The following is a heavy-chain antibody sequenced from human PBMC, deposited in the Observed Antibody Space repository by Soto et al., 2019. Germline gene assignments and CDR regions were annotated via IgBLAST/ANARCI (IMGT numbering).Heavy chain of an antibody. CDR1: GFTFSGSA. D-gene: IGHD5-18*01. CDR3: TSGQRDTYYGMDV. Sequence: GASLRLSCATSGFTFSGSAMHWVRQASGKGLEWVGRIRSRANSYATTYVASVKGRFIISRDDSKNTAYLQMNSLKTEDTAMYYCTSGQRDTYYGMDVWGPGTTVTVSS. J-gene: IGHJ6*02. V-gene: IGHV3-73*01. CDR2: IRSRANSYAT.